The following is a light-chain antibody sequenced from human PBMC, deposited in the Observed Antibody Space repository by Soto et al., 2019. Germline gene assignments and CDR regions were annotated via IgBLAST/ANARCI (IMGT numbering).Light chain of an antibody. Sequence: QSALTQPASVSGSPGQSITISCTGTSSDVGSYNLVSWYQQHPGKAPKLMIYEGSKRPSGVSNRFSGSKSGNTASLTISGLQAEDEADYHCCSYAGRVVFGGGTKVTVL. V-gene: IGLV2-23*01. CDR2: EGS. J-gene: IGLJ2*01. CDR3: CSYAGRVV. CDR1: SSDVGSYNL.